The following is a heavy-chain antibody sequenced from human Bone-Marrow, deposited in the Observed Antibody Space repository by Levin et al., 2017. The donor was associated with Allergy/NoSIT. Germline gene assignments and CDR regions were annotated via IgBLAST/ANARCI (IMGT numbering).Heavy chain of an antibody. D-gene: IGHD3-3*02. V-gene: IGHV1-69*13. CDR3: ATGVNDLRPLTFFQWSRAPYYFDY. J-gene: IGHJ4*02. Sequence: SVKVSCKASGGTFNKLAISWVRQAPGQGLDWMGGVVPILGTTSYAQSFQGRVSISADESTSTAYMELWSLRSDDTAVYYCATGVNDLRPLTFFQWSRAPYYFDYWGQGTLVTVSS. CDR1: GGTFNKLA. CDR2: VVPILGTT.